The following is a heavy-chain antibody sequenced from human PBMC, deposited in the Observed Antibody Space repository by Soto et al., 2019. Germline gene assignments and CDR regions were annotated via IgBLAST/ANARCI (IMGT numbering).Heavy chain of an antibody. J-gene: IGHJ6*02. CDR1: GFTFSDHY. D-gene: IGHD5-12*01. Sequence: EVQLVESGGGLVQPGGSLRLSCAASGFTFSDHYMDWVRQAPGKGLEWVGRTRNKANSYTTEYAASVKGRFTISRDDSKNSLYLQMNSLKTEDTAVYYCAREKFEWLRGLDYYGMDVWGQGTTVTVSS. CDR3: AREKFEWLRGLDYYGMDV. CDR2: TRNKANSYTT. V-gene: IGHV3-72*01.